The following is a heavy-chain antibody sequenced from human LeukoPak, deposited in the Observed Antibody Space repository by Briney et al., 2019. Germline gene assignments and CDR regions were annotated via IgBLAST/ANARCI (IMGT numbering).Heavy chain of an antibody. Sequence: ASVKVSCKASGYTFTSYDINWVRQATGQGLEWMGWMNPNSGNTNYAQKFQGRVTMTRDTSISTAYMELSRLRSDDTAVYYCARTSVEYSSSSAYYYYYMDVWGKGTTVTVSS. CDR3: ARTSVEYSSSSAYYYYYMDV. CDR2: MNPNSGNT. CDR1: GYTFTSYD. V-gene: IGHV1-8*01. J-gene: IGHJ6*03. D-gene: IGHD6-6*01.